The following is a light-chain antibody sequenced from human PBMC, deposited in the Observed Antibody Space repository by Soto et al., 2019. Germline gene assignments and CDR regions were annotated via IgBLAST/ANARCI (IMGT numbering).Light chain of an antibody. CDR1: SSDVGAYDY. J-gene: IGLJ1*01. Sequence: QSALTQPASVSGSPGQSITISCTGTSSDVGAYDYVSWYQQHPDKAPKLMIYEVSNRPSGVSNRFSGSKSVNTATLTISGLQAEDEADSYCSSYTSSSTRVFGTGTKLTVL. CDR3: SSYTSSSTRV. CDR2: EVS. V-gene: IGLV2-14*03.